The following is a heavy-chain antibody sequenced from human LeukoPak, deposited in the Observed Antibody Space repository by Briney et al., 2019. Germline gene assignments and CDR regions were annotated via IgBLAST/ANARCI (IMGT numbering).Heavy chain of an antibody. CDR3: ARGTWIQLPFFDY. CDR2: IYYSGST. CDR1: GGSISSYY. D-gene: IGHD5-18*01. V-gene: IGHV4-59*01. J-gene: IGHJ4*02. Sequence: PSETLSLTCTVSGGSISSYYWSWIRQPPGKGLEWIGYIYYSGSTNYNPSLKSRVTISVDTSKNQFSLKLSSVTAADTAVYYCARGTWIQLPFFDYWGQGTLVTVSS.